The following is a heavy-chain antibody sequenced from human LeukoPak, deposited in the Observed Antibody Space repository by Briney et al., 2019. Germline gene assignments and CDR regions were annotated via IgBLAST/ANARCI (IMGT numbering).Heavy chain of an antibody. Sequence: PSQTLSLTCTVSGGSINSGSYYWSWIRQPAGKGLEWIGRIYTSGSTNYNPSLKSRVAISVDASKNQFSLKLSSVTAADTAVYYCARDGTGRERKDYYYYYMDVWGKGTTVTISS. CDR1: GGSINSGSYY. J-gene: IGHJ6*03. CDR3: ARDGTGRERKDYYYYYMDV. CDR2: IYTSGST. V-gene: IGHV4-61*02. D-gene: IGHD3/OR15-3a*01.